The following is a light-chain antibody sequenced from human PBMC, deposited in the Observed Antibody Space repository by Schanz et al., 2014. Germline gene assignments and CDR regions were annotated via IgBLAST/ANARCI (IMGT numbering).Light chain of an antibody. CDR3: AAWDDSLNGVV. CDR2: DNN. Sequence: QSVLTQPPSVSAAPGQKVIISCSGSSSNIGNNYVSWYQQLPGTAPKLLIYDNNKRPSGIPDRFSGSKSGTSASLAISGLQSEDEADYYCAAWDDSLNGVVFGGGTKLTVL. J-gene: IGLJ2*01. V-gene: IGLV1-51*01. CDR1: SSNIGNNY.